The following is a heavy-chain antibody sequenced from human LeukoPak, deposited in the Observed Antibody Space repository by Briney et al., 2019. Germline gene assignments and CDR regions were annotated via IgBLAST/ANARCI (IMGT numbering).Heavy chain of an antibody. J-gene: IGHJ6*02. Sequence: ASVKVSCKASGGTFSSYAISWVRQAPGQGLEWMGWINTNTGNPTYAQGFTGRFVFSLDTSVSTAYLQISSLKAEDTAVYYCAIAAAGYYYYYGMDVWGQGTTVTVSS. CDR3: AIAAAGYYYYYGMDV. CDR1: GGTFSSYA. CDR2: INTNTGNP. V-gene: IGHV7-4-1*02. D-gene: IGHD6-13*01.